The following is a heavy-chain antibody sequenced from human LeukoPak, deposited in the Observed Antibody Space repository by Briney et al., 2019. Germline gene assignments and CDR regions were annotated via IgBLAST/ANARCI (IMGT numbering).Heavy chain of an antibody. CDR3: ARGTSFYSSSSAFDY. D-gene: IGHD6-6*01. V-gene: IGHV1-2*02. CDR2: INPNSGGA. J-gene: IGHJ4*02. Sequence: ASVKVSCKASGYTFTGYYMHWVRQAPGQGLEWMGWINPNSGGANYAQKFQGRVTMTRDTSISTAYMELSRLRSDDTAVYYCARGTSFYSSSSAFDYWGQGTLVTVSS. CDR1: GYTFTGYY.